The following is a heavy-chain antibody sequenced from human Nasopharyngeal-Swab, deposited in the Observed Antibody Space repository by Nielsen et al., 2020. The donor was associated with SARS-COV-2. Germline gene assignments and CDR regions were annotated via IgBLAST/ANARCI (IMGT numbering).Heavy chain of an antibody. CDR1: GFTFSSYW. J-gene: IGHJ1*01. CDR3: ARVEWGGVWFGELPTVEYFQH. Sequence: GGSLRLSCAASGFTFSSYWMSWVRQAPGKGLEWVANIKQDGSEKYYVDSVKGRFTISRDNAKNSLYLQMNSLRAEDTAVYYCARVEWGGVWFGELPTVEYFQHWGQGTLVTVSS. D-gene: IGHD3-10*01. CDR2: IKQDGSEK. V-gene: IGHV3-7*03.